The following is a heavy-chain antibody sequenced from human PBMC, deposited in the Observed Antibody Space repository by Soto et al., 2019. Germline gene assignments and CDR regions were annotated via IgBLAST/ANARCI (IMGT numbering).Heavy chain of an antibody. Sequence: EVQLLESGGGLVQPGGSLRLSCAASGFTFGFYAMNWVRQAPGKGLQWVSSISESGGSTYYADSVKGRFTISRDNSKKTLFLQMNSLRAEDTAVYYCAHNPLYGSGWSVFFDHWGPGTLVTVSS. D-gene: IGHD6-19*01. V-gene: IGHV3-23*01. CDR2: ISESGGST. CDR1: GFTFGFYA. J-gene: IGHJ4*02. CDR3: AHNPLYGSGWSVFFDH.